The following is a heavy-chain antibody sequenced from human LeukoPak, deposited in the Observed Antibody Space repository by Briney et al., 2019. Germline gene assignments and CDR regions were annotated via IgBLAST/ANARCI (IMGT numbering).Heavy chain of an antibody. CDR1: GFTFSSYA. Sequence: GGSLRLSCAASGFTFSSYAMSWVRQAPGKGLEWVSAISGSGGSTYYADSVKGRFTISRDNSKNTLYLQMNSLRAEDTAVYYCAKGNVGHYYYYMDVWGKGTTVTVSS. CDR2: ISGSGGST. V-gene: IGHV3-23*01. CDR3: AKGNVGHYYYYMDV. D-gene: IGHD1-1*01. J-gene: IGHJ6*03.